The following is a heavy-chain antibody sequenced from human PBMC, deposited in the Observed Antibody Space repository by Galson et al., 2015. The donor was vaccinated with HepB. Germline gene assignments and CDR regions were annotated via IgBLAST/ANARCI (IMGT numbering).Heavy chain of an antibody. CDR2: ISSSSSYT. CDR1: GFTFSDYY. V-gene: IGHV3-11*06. D-gene: IGHD6-6*01. J-gene: IGHJ4*02. CDR3: ARDGLSSSVDY. Sequence: SLRLSCAASGFTFSDYYMSWIRQAPGKGLEWVSYISSSSSYTNYADSVKGRFTISRDNAKNSLYLQMNSLRAEDTAVYYCARDGLSSSVDYWGQGTLVTVSS.